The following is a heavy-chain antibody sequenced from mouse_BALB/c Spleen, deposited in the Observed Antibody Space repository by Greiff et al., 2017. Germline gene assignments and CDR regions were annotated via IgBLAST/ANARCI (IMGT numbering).Heavy chain of an antibody. CDR1: GYTFTSYT. CDR2: INPSSGYT. CDR3: ARSHYYDAMDY. J-gene: IGHJ4*01. Sequence: QVQLQQSAAELARPGASVKMSCKASGYTFTSYTMHWVKQRPGQGLEWIGYINPSSGYTEYNQKFKDKTTLTADKSSSTAYMQLSSLTSEDSAVYYCARSHYYDAMDYWGQGTSVTVSS. D-gene: IGHD1-2*01. V-gene: IGHV1-4*02.